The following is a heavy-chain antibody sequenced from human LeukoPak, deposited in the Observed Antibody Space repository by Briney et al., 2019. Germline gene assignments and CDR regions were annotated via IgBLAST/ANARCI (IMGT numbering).Heavy chain of an antibody. CDR2: ISGSGGST. Sequence: PGGSLRLSCAASGFTFISCAMSWVRQAPGKGLEWVSAISGSGGSTYYAGSVKGRFTISRDNSKNTLFLQMNSLRAEDTAVYYCAKGTYSSSPRDYWSQGTLVTVSS. V-gene: IGHV3-23*01. D-gene: IGHD6-6*01. J-gene: IGHJ4*02. CDR3: AKGTYSSSPRDY. CDR1: GFTFISCA.